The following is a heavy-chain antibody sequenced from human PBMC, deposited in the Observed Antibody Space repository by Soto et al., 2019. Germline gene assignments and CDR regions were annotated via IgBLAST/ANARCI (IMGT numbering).Heavy chain of an antibody. V-gene: IGHV3-7*01. J-gene: IGHJ4*02. Sequence: VQLVESGGGLVQPGGSLRLSCAASGFTFSSYWMSWVRQAPGKGLEWVANIKEDGSDMYYVDSVKGRFTISRDTAKNSLYLQMNSLRAEDTAVYYCATEVWVYYDFWSGYSDYWGQGTLVTVSS. CDR1: GFTFSSYW. D-gene: IGHD3-3*01. CDR3: ATEVWVYYDFWSGYSDY. CDR2: IKEDGSDM.